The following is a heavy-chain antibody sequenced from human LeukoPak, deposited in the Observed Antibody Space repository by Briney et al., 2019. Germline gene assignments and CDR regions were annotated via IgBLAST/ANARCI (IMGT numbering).Heavy chain of an antibody. CDR1: GGSISSSSYY. D-gene: IGHD4-17*01. J-gene: IGHJ5*02. CDR2: IYYSGST. CDR3: ARVPPGDSFYGDYA. V-gene: IGHV4-39*07. Sequence: PSETLSLTCTVSGGSISSSSYYWGWIRQPPGKGLEWIGSIYYSGSTYYNPSLKSRVTISVDTSKNQFSLKLSSVTAADTAVYYCARVPPGDSFYGDYAWGQGTLVTVSS.